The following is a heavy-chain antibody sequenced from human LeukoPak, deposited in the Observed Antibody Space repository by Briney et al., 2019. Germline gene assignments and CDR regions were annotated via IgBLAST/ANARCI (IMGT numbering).Heavy chain of an antibody. J-gene: IGHJ4*02. Sequence: PGGSLRLSYAASGFTFSSYAMSWVRQAPGKGLEWVSAISGSGGSTYYADSVKGRFTISRDNSKNTLYLQMNSLRAEDTAVYCCAKDPGYCSGGSCYTPFDYWGQGTLVTVSS. CDR3: AKDPGYCSGGSCYTPFDY. CDR2: ISGSGGST. D-gene: IGHD2-15*01. V-gene: IGHV3-23*01. CDR1: GFTFSSYA.